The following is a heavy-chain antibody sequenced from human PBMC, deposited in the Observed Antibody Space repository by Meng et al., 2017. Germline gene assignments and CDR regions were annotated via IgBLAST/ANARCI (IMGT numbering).Heavy chain of an antibody. V-gene: IGHV3-30*01. J-gene: IGHJ4*02. CDR1: GFTFSSYA. D-gene: IGHD6-19*01. CDR2: ISYDGSNK. CDR3: AREDRGWKDFDY. Sequence: GGSLRLSCAASGFTFSSYAMHWVRQAPGKGLEWVAVISYDGSNKYYADSVKGRFTISRDNSKNTLYLQMNSLRAEDTAVYYCAREDRGWKDFDYWGQGNQV.